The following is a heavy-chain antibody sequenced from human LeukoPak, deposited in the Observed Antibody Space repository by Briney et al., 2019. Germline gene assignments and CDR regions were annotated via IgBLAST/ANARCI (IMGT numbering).Heavy chain of an antibody. D-gene: IGHD2-21*01. Sequence: GGSLRLSCAASGFTFSSYAMSWVRQAPGKGLVWVSDIPGSGGGTYYADSVKGGFTISRDNSKKRRSLQMTSLRAEYTAVYYWAKDPVAYCGGDCYHDAFDIWGQGTMVTVSS. CDR1: GFTFSSYA. J-gene: IGHJ3*02. CDR3: AKDPVAYCGGDCYHDAFDI. V-gene: IGHV3-23*01. CDR2: IPGSGGGT.